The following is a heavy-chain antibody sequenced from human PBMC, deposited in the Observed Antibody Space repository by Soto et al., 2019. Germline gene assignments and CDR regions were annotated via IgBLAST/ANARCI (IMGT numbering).Heavy chain of an antibody. CDR2: ISSSSSYI. D-gene: IGHD6-6*01. CDR1: GFTFSSYS. CDR3: ARGRNEKQLAPFDY. Sequence: GGSLRLSCAASGFTFSSYSMNWVRQAPGKGLEWVSSISSSSSYIYYADSVKGRFTISRDNAKNSLYLQMNSLRAEDTAVYYCARGRNEKQLAPFDYWGQGTLVTVSS. V-gene: IGHV3-21*01. J-gene: IGHJ4*02.